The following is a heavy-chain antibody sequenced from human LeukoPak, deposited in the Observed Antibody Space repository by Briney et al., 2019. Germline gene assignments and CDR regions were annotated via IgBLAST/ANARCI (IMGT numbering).Heavy chain of an antibody. V-gene: IGHV1-18*04. CDR2: ISTYNGDT. J-gene: IGHJ4*02. D-gene: IGHD1-1*01. CDR3: TRATGGLSNY. CDR1: GYIFTYYD. Sequence: ASVKVSCKTSGYIFTYYDINWVRQASGQGLEWMGWISTYNGDTKYAQKFQDRVTMSTDTSTSTTYMELRSLRSDDTAVYYCTRATGGLSNYWGQGTLVTVSS.